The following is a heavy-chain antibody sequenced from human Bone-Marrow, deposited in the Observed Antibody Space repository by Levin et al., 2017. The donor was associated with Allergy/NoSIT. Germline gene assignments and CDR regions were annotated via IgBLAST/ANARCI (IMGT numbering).Heavy chain of an antibody. CDR2: INPGSGGT. D-gene: IGHD2/OR15-2a*01. CDR1: GYTFNVYY. Sequence: PGESLKISCKASGYTFNVYYIHWVRQAPGQGPQWMAWINPGSGGTKYEQKFQDRVTLTTDTSTGTAYMELSRLKSDDTAVYFCARVSQWWDVGSCNSSNCPFDYWGQGTRVTVSS. CDR3: ARVSQWWDVGSCNSSNCPFDY. J-gene: IGHJ4*02. V-gene: IGHV1-2*02.